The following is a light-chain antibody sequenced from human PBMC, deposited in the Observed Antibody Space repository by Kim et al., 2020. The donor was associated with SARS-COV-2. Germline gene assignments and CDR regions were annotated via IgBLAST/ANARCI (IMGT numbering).Light chain of an antibody. Sequence: GQRDTISCSGSSSTIGSNYEYWYQQLPGTAPKLLIYKNNQRPSGVPDRFAGSKSGTSASLAISGLRSEDEADYYCSSWDDSLSGRVFGGGTQLTVL. V-gene: IGLV1-47*01. J-gene: IGLJ2*01. CDR2: KNN. CDR3: SSWDDSLSGRV. CDR1: SSTIGSNY.